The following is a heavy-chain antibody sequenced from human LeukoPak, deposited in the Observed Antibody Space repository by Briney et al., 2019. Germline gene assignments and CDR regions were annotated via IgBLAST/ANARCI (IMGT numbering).Heavy chain of an antibody. CDR1: GFTFSSYG. CDR3: AKXFYCSSTSCPXXSPYYYYYYYMDV. Sequence: PGGSLRLSCAASGFTFSSYGMHWVRQAPGKGLEWVAVIWYDGSNKYYADSVKGRFTISRDNSKNTLYLQMNSLRAEDTAVYYCAKXFYCSSTSCPXXSPYYYYYYYMDVWGKGTTVTVSS. CDR2: IWYDGSNK. V-gene: IGHV3-33*06. J-gene: IGHJ6*03. D-gene: IGHD2-2*01.